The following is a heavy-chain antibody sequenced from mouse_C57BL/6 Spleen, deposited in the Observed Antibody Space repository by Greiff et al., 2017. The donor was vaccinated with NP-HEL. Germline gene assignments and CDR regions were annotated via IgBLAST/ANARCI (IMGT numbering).Heavy chain of an antibody. CDR2: IDPSDSET. CDR1: GYTFTSYW. D-gene: IGHD3-2*02. CDR3: ARFPRQLRLGYAMDY. V-gene: IGHV1-52*01. Sequence: QVQLQQPGAELVRPGSSVKLSCKASGYTFTSYWMHWVKQRPIQGLEWIGNIDPSDSETHYNQKFQDKATLTVDKSSSTAYMQLSSLTSADSAVYYCARFPRQLRLGYAMDYWGQGTSVTVSS. J-gene: IGHJ4*01.